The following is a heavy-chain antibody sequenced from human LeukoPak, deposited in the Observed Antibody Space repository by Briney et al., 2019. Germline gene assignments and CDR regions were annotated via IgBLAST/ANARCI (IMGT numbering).Heavy chain of an antibody. CDR2: ISYDGSNK. CDR3: ARDSRGSGYSNFDY. D-gene: IGHD3-22*01. J-gene: IGHJ4*02. Sequence: GRSLRLSCAASGFTFSSYGMHWVRQAPGKGLEWVAVISYDGSNKYYADSVKGRFTISRDNAKNSLYLQMNSLRAEDTAVYYCARDSRGSGYSNFDYWGQGTLVTVSS. CDR1: GFTFSSYG. V-gene: IGHV3-30*03.